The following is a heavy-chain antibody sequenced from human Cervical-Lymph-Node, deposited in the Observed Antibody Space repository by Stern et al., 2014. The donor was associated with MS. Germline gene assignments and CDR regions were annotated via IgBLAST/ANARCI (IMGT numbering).Heavy chain of an antibody. CDR2: ISDDGSN. D-gene: IGHD3-22*01. CDR1: GFIFNTYV. CDR3: AREGGYYDTTGYDAFDI. J-gene: IGHJ3*02. V-gene: IGHV3-30-3*01. Sequence: VQLVESGGGVVQPGKSLRLSCAASGFIFNTYVMHWVRQAPGKGLEWVAVISDDGSNDYADSVKGRFTISRDKSKNTLYLQMISLRVEDTAVYYCAREGGYYDTTGYDAFDIWGRGTLVTVSS.